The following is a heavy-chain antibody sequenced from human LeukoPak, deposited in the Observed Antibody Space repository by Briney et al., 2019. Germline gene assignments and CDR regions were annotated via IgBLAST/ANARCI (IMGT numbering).Heavy chain of an antibody. CDR2: INTDGSST. D-gene: IGHD3-22*01. CDR1: GFTFSSYW. V-gene: IGHV3-74*01. CDR3: ARWRDYDSSGYYYYSDY. Sequence: GGSLRLSCATSGFTFSSYWMHWVRQVPGKGLVWVSRINTDGSSTTYADSVKGRFTVSRDNARNTLYLQMNSLRAEDTAVYYCARWRDYDSSGYYYYSDYWGQGTLVTVSS. J-gene: IGHJ4*02.